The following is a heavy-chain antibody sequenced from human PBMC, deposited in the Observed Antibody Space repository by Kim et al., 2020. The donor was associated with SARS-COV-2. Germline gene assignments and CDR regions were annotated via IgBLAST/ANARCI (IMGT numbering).Heavy chain of an antibody. CDR1: GYTFTSYA. CDR2: INTNTGNP. D-gene: IGHD2-15*01. CDR3: ARVPMLAAALVNYYYGMDV. J-gene: IGHJ6*02. Sequence: ASVKVSCKASGYTFTSYAMNWVRQAPGQGLEWMGWINTNTGNPTYAQGFTGRFVFSLDTSVSTAYLQISSLKAEDTAVYYCARVPMLAAALVNYYYGMDVWGQGTTVTVSS. V-gene: IGHV7-4-1*02.